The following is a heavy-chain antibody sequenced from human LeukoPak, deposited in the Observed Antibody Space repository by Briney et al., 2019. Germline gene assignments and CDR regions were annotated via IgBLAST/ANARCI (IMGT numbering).Heavy chain of an antibody. V-gene: IGHV4-59*12. CDR3: ARDSGYYVSSGYYDY. Sequence: SETLSLTCTVSGGSISSYYWSWIRQPPGKGLEWIGYIYYSGSTYYNPSLKSRVTISVDTSKNQFSLKLSSVTAADTAVYYCARDSGYYVSSGYYDYWGQGTLVTVSS. CDR2: IYYSGST. D-gene: IGHD3-22*01. CDR1: GGSISSYY. J-gene: IGHJ4*02.